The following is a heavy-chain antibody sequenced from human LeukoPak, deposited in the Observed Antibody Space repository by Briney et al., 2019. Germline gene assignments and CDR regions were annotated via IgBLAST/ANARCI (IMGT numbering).Heavy chain of an antibody. CDR3: ARELGLDYYGSGSRRSDPYYYYGMDL. CDR2: IIPIFGTA. Sequence: SVKVSCKASGGTFSSYAISWVRQAPGQGLEWMGGIIPIFGTANYAQKFQGRVTITADESTSTAYMELSSLRSEDTAVYYCARELGLDYYGSGSRRSDPYYYYGMDLWGKGTTVTVSS. D-gene: IGHD3-10*01. CDR1: GGTFSSYA. J-gene: IGHJ6*04. V-gene: IGHV1-69*01.